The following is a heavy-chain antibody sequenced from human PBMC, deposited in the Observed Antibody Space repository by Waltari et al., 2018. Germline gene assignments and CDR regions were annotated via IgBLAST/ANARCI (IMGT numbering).Heavy chain of an antibody. J-gene: IGHJ4*02. Sequence: QVQLVESGGGVVQPGRSLRLSCAASGFTFSSYAMHWVRQAPGKGLEGVAVISYDGSNKYYADSVKGRFTISRDNSKNTLYLQMNSLRAEDTAVYYCAREDYDFWSGYYDFDYWGQGTLVTVSS. D-gene: IGHD3-3*01. V-gene: IGHV3-30-3*01. CDR2: ISYDGSNK. CDR1: GFTFSSYA. CDR3: AREDYDFWSGYYDFDY.